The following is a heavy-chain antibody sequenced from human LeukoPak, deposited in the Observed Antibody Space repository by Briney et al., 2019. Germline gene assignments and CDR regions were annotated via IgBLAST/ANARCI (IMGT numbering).Heavy chain of an antibody. CDR2: IKQDGTVQ. D-gene: IGHD2-2*01. CDR3: ARASSRGGYCKSTSCSYFFDS. J-gene: IGHJ4*02. CDR1: GITFSCYW. V-gene: IGHV3-7*01. Sequence: GGSLRLSCAASGITFSCYWMSWVRQAPGTGLEWVANIKQDGTVQYYLDSVRGRFTISRDNGKNSLYLQMNKLRADDTAVYYCARASSRGGYCKSTSCSYFFDSWGQGTLVTVSS.